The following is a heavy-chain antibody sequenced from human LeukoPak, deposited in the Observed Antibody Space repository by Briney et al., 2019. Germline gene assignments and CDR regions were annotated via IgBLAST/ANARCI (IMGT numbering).Heavy chain of an antibody. V-gene: IGHV5-51*01. D-gene: IGHD6-13*01. Sequence: GESLKISCKGSGYSFTSYWIGWVRQMPGKGLEWMGIIYPGDSDTRYSPSFQGQVTISADKSISTAYLQWSSLKASDTAMYYCASCIAAAGRAFDIWGQGTMVTVSS. CDR2: IYPGDSDT. CDR3: ASCIAAAGRAFDI. J-gene: IGHJ3*02. CDR1: GYSFTSYW.